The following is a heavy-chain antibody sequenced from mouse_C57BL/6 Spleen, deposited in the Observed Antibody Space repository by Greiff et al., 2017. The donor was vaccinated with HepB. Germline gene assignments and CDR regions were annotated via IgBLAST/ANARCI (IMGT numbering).Heavy chain of an antibody. V-gene: IGHV3-6*01. CDR2: ISYDGSN. CDR1: GYSITSGYY. CDR3: ARGRANYDYDGGYYFDY. Sequence: EVKLQESGPGLVKPSQSLSLTCSVTGYSITSGYYWNWIRQFPGNKLEWMGYISYDGSNNYNPSLKNRISITRDTSKNQFFLKLNSVTTEDTATYYCARGRANYDYDGGYYFDYWGQGTTLTVSS. J-gene: IGHJ2*01. D-gene: IGHD2-4*01.